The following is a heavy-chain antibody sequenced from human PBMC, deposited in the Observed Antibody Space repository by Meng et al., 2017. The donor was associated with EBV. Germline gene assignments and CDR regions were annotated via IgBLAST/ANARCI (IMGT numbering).Heavy chain of an antibody. CDR3: ARRSLDYYDSSGFDY. V-gene: IGHV4-4*02. Sequence: VPLQPSGLGLVKPSGTPSLTCAASGGSISSSNWWSWVRQPPGKGLEWIGEIYHSGSTNYNPSLKSRVTISVDKSKNQFSLKLSSVTAADTAVYYCARRSLDYYDSSGFDYWGQGTLVTVSS. J-gene: IGHJ4*02. D-gene: IGHD3-22*01. CDR2: IYHSGST. CDR1: GGSISSSNW.